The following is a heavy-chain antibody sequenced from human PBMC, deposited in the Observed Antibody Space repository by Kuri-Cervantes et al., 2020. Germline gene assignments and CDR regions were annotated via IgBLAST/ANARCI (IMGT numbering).Heavy chain of an antibody. CDR2: ISSSSSYI. J-gene: IGHJ4*02. CDR1: GFTFSSYS. CDR3: ARHSDSSGYNSPLGY. Sequence: GGSLRLSCAASGFTFSSYSMNWVRQAPGKGLEWVSSISSSSSYIYYADSVKGRFTISRDNAKNSLYPQMNSLRAEDTAVYYCARHSDSSGYNSPLGYWGQGTLVTVSS. V-gene: IGHV3-21*01. D-gene: IGHD3-22*01.